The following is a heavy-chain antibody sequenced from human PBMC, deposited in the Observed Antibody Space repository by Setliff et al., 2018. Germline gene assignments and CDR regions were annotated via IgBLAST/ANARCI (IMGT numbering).Heavy chain of an antibody. Sequence: ASVKVSCKASGYTFTSHYMHWVRQAPGLGLEWMGTINPSSGRTSYAQKFQGRVTMTRDTSTSTVYMDMSSLRSEDTAVYYCARGIITMVRGVITFSYYFDYWGQGTLVTVSS. J-gene: IGHJ4*02. CDR1: GYTFTSHY. V-gene: IGHV1-46*01. D-gene: IGHD3-10*01. CDR3: ARGIITMVRGVITFSYYFDY. CDR2: INPSSGRT.